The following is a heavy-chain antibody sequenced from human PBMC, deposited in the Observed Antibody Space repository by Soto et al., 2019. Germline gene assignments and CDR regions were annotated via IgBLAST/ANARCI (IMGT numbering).Heavy chain of an antibody. Sequence: SVSNAWMNWVRQAPGKGLEWVGRIQSKTNGGTTDYAAPVKGRFTISRDDSKNTLYLQMNSLKTEDTAVYYCTTDSIVGATGNYYYYYGMDVWGQGTTVTVSS. CDR2: IQSKTNGGTT. D-gene: IGHD1-26*01. V-gene: IGHV3-15*07. CDR1: SVSNAW. CDR3: TTDSIVGATGNYYYYYGMDV. J-gene: IGHJ6*02.